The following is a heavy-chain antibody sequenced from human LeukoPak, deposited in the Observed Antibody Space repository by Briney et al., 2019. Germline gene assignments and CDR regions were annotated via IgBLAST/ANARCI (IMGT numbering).Heavy chain of an antibody. CDR2: IYYSGST. J-gene: IGHJ4*02. D-gene: IGHD3-3*01. CDR3: ARRGRNFWSGYPTYYFDY. Sequence: SETLSLTCTVSGGSISSSSYYWGWIRQPPGKGLEWIGSIYYSGSTYYNPSLKSRVTISVDTSKNQFSLKLSSVTAADTAVYYCARRGRNFWSGYPTYYFDYWGQGTLVTVSS. V-gene: IGHV4-39*01. CDR1: GGSISSSSYY.